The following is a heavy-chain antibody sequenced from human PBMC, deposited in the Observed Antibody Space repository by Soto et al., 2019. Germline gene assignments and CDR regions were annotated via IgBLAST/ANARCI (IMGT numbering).Heavy chain of an antibody. CDR2: ISYDGSNK. Sequence: QVQLVESGGGVVQPGRSLRLSCAASGFTFSSYAMHWVRQAPGKGLEWAAVISYDGSNKYYADSVKGRFTISRDNSKNTLYLQMNSLRAEDTAVYYCARDRINAAGLPVARGHSSGWYGVSGMDVWGQGTTVTVSS. CDR3: ARDRINAAGLPVARGHSSGWYGVSGMDV. V-gene: IGHV3-30-3*01. CDR1: GFTFSSYA. D-gene: IGHD6-19*01. J-gene: IGHJ6*02.